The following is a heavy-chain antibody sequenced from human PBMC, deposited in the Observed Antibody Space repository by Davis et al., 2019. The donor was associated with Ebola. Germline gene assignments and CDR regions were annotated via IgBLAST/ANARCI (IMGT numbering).Heavy chain of an antibody. V-gene: IGHV3-74*01. CDR3: ARGSRNMDV. CDR1: GFTFSNYW. Sequence: GESLKISCAASGFTFSNYWMVWVRQPPGKGLVRVSAISPDGSRANYADSVKGRFTISRDNAKDSLYLQMNSLRAEDTAVYYCARGSRNMDVWGQGTTVTVSS. J-gene: IGHJ6*02. CDR2: ISPDGSRA.